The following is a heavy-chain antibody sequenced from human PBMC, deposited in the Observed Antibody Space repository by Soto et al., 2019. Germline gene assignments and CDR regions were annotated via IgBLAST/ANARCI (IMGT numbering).Heavy chain of an antibody. CDR3: ARHLMITFGGVIAKDAFDI. D-gene: IGHD3-16*02. Sequence: QLQLQESGPGLVKPSETLSLTCTVSGGSISSSSYYWGWIRQPPGKGLEWIGSIYYSGSTYYNPSLKSRVTISVDTSKNQFSLKLSSVTAADTAVYYCARHLMITFGGVIAKDAFDIWGQGTMVTVSS. V-gene: IGHV4-39*01. J-gene: IGHJ3*02. CDR2: IYYSGST. CDR1: GGSISSSSYY.